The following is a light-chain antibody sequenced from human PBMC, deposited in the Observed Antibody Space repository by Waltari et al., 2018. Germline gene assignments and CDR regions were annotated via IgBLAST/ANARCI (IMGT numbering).Light chain of an antibody. J-gene: IGLJ2*01. CDR2: KND. Sequence: QSVLTQPPSASGTPGQRVTMSCPGSNSNIGSTYVYWYQQLPGTAPKLLIYKNDLRPSGVPDRISGSKSGTSASLAISGLRSEDEADYYCSSWDDSLSGVVLGGGTKLTVL. V-gene: IGLV1-47*01. CDR3: SSWDDSLSGVV. CDR1: NSNIGSTY.